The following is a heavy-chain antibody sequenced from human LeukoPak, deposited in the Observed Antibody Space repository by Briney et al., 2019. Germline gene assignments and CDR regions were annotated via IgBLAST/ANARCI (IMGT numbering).Heavy chain of an antibody. V-gene: IGHV1-46*01. D-gene: IGHD3-3*01. CDR3: AREPNYDFWSGYYNWFDP. Sequence: ASVKVSCKASGYTFTSYGISWVRQAPGQGLEWMGIINPSGGSTSYAQKFQGRVTMTRDTSTSTVYMELSSLRSEDTAVYYCAREPNYDFWSGYYNWFDPWGQGTLVTVSS. J-gene: IGHJ5*02. CDR2: INPSGGST. CDR1: GYTFTSYG.